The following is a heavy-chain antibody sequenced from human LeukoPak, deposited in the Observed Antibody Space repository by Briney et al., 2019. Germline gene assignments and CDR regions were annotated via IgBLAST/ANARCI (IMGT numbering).Heavy chain of an antibody. Sequence: SQTLSLTCAVSGGSISRGGYSWSWIRQPPGKGLEGIGYIYHSGSTYYNPSLKSRVTISVDRSKNQFSLKLSSVTAADTAVYYCARGGTTGYGMDVWGQGTTVTVSS. CDR2: IYHSGST. D-gene: IGHD4-17*01. CDR1: GGSISRGGYS. J-gene: IGHJ6*02. CDR3: ARGGTTGYGMDV. V-gene: IGHV4-30-2*01.